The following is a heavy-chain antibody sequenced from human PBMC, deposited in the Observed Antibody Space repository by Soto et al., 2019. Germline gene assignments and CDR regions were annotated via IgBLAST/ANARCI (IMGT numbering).Heavy chain of an antibody. Sequence: WTWLRQPPGKGLEWIGYIYYTGSTYYNPSLKSRVTISVDTSKNQFSLKLRSVTAADTAVYYCARRMGNHFDPWGQGTLVTVSS. J-gene: IGHJ5*02. V-gene: IGHV4-31*02. CDR2: IYYTGST. CDR3: ARRMGNHFDP. D-gene: IGHD7-27*01.